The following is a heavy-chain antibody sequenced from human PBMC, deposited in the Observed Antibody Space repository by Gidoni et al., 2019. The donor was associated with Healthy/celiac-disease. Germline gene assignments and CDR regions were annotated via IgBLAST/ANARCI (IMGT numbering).Heavy chain of an antibody. CDR1: GASISSGAYY. J-gene: IGHJ4*02. V-gene: IGHV4-31*03. CDR2: IYYSGST. CDR3: ARVPGVYVSSSHYFDY. Sequence: QVQLQESGPGLVKPSQTLSLTCTVPGASISSGAYYWSWIRQHPGKGLEWIGYIYYSGSTYYNPSLKSRVTISVDTSKNQFSLKLSSVTAADTAVYFCARVPGVYVSSSHYFDYWGQGTLVTVSS. D-gene: IGHD6-6*01.